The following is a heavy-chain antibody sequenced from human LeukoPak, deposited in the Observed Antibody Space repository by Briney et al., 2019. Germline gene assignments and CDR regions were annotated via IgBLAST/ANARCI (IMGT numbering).Heavy chain of an antibody. CDR1: GGSISSSSYC. CDR2: LSYSGIT. Sequence: SEALSLTGTVSGGSISSSSYCWGGIRQPPGKGLDWIGILSYSGITYYTPSLKSRVSISAATSKNQFSLKLSSVTAADTAVYYCARRSYVGNSEVFDYWGQATLVTVSS. J-gene: IGHJ4*02. D-gene: IGHD4-23*01. CDR3: ARRSYVGNSEVFDY. V-gene: IGHV4-39*01.